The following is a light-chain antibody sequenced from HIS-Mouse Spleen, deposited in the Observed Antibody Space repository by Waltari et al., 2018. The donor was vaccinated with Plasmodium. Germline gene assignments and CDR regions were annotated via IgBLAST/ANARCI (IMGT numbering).Light chain of an antibody. Sequence: DIVLTQSPAFQSVTPKEKVTITYRARQIIASSLHWYQQKPNQAPKLHNKYASQVISGVPSRFSGSGSGTDFTLTINSLEAEDAAAYYWHQSSSLRTFGQGTKVEIK. CDR1: QIIASS. J-gene: IGKJ1*01. V-gene: IGKV6D-21*02. CDR2: YAS. CDR3: HQSSSLRT.